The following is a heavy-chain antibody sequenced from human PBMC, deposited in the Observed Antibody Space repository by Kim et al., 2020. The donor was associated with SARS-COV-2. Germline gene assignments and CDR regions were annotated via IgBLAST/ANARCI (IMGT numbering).Heavy chain of an antibody. J-gene: IGHJ4*02. CDR1: GFTFSSYS. V-gene: IGHV3-21*04. D-gene: IGHD3-22*01. CDR3: ARDQGPVHYDSSGSQRRSATDY. Sequence: GGSLRLSCAASGFTFSSYSMNWVRQAPGKGLEWVSSISSSSSYIYYADSVKGRFTISRDNAKNSLYLQMNSLRAEDTAVYYCARDQGPVHYDSSGSQRRSATDYWGQGTLVTVSS. CDR2: ISSSSSYI.